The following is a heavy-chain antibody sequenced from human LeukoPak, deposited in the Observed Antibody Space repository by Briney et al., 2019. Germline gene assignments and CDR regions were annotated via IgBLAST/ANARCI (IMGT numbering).Heavy chain of an antibody. D-gene: IGHD3-22*01. CDR1: GSTFSSYG. CDR3: AKVFDSLYYYDSSGSFDY. Sequence: GGSLRLSCAASGSTFSSYGMSWVRQAPGKGLEWVSAISGSGGSTYYADSVKGRFTISRDNSKNTLYLQMNSLRAEDTAVYYCAKVFDSLYYYDSSGSFDYWGQGTLVTVSS. V-gene: IGHV3-23*01. CDR2: ISGSGGST. J-gene: IGHJ4*02.